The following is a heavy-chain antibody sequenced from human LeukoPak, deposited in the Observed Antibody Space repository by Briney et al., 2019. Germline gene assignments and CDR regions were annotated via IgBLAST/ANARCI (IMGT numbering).Heavy chain of an antibody. Sequence: SETLSLTCTVSGGSISSYYWSWIRQPPGKGLEWIGYIYYSGCTNYNPSLKSRVTISVDTSKNQFSLKLRSVTAADTAVYYCAGGSSGYYYSVDYWGQGTLVTVSS. CDR2: IYYSGCT. J-gene: IGHJ4*02. V-gene: IGHV4-59*01. CDR1: GGSISSYY. CDR3: AGGSSGYYYSVDY. D-gene: IGHD3-22*01.